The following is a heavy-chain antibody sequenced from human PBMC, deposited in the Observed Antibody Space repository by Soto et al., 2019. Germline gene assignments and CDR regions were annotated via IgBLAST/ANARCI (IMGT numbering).Heavy chain of an antibody. CDR3: ARGDCGGDCDNGPPPYYFDY. J-gene: IGHJ4*02. D-gene: IGHD2-21*02. Sequence: PGGSLRLSCAASGFTFSSYAMHWVRQAPGKGLERVAVISYDGSNKYYADSVKGRFTISRDNSKNTLYLQMNSLRAEDTAVYYCARGDCGGDCDNGPPPYYFDYWGQGTLVTVSS. CDR2: ISYDGSNK. CDR1: GFTFSSYA. V-gene: IGHV3-30-3*01.